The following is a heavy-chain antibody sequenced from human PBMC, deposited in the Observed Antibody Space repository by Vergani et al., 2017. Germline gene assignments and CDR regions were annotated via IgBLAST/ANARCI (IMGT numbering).Heavy chain of an antibody. CDR1: GFTFSDHY. J-gene: IGHJ6*03. CDR3: AYQTGTTISSYYYMDV. D-gene: IGHD1-7*01. CDR2: TRNKANSYTT. Sequence: EVQLVESGGGLVQPGGSLRLSCAASGFTFSDHYMDWVRQAPGKGLEWVGRTRNKANSYTTEYAASVKGRFTISRDDSKNSLYLQMNSLKTEDTAVYYCAYQTGTTISSYYYMDVWGKGTTVTVSS. V-gene: IGHV3-72*01.